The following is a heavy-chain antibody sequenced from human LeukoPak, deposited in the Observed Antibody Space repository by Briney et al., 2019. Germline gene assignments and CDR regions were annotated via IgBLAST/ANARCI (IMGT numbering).Heavy chain of an antibody. V-gene: IGHV1-2*06. CDR1: EYIFTGYY. CDR3: TRKSGSYHGNDY. Sequence: ASVKVSCKASEYIFTGYYMHWVRQAPGQGLEWMGRINPNNGATNYAQKFQGRVTITGDTSISTAYMELSSLRSDDTAVYYCTRKSGSYHGNDYWGQGTLVTVSS. D-gene: IGHD1-26*01. J-gene: IGHJ4*02. CDR2: INPNNGAT.